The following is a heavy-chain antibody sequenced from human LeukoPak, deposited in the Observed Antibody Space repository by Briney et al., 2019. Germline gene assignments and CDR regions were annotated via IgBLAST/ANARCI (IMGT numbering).Heavy chain of an antibody. Sequence: PGGSLRLSCAASGFTFSSYAMSWVRQAPGKGLEWGSAISGSGGSTYYADSVKGRFTISRDNSKNTLYLQMNSLRAEDTAVYYCARGYCSGGSCYSDWGQGTLVTVSS. D-gene: IGHD2-15*01. CDR2: ISGSGGST. J-gene: IGHJ4*02. CDR1: GFTFSSYA. CDR3: ARGYCSGGSCYSD. V-gene: IGHV3-23*01.